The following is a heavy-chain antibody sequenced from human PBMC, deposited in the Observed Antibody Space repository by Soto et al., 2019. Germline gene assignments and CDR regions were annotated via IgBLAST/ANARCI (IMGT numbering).Heavy chain of an antibody. CDR1: GGSISRSIYY. D-gene: IGHD6-6*01. CDR2: IYYSGIT. CDR3: ARLRRSSSPEAGSYFDY. Sequence: SETRSLTCTVSGGSISRSIYYWVWIRQPPGKGLEWIGSIYYSGITYYNPSLKSRVTISVDTSKNQFSLKLSSVTAADTAVYYCARLRRSSSPEAGSYFDYWGQGTLVTVSS. J-gene: IGHJ4*02. V-gene: IGHV4-39*01.